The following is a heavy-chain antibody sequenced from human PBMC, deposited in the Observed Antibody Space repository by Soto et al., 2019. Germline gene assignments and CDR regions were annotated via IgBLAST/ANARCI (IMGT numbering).Heavy chain of an antibody. Sequence: GSLRLSCAASGFTFSIYSMNWVRQAPGKGLEWVSYISSSSSTIYYADSVKGRFTISRDNAKNSLYLQMNSLRAEDTAVYYCARDYDFWSKWFDPWGQGTLITVSS. J-gene: IGHJ5*02. CDR3: ARDYDFWSKWFDP. CDR2: ISSSSSTI. CDR1: GFTFSIYS. V-gene: IGHV3-48*01. D-gene: IGHD3-3*01.